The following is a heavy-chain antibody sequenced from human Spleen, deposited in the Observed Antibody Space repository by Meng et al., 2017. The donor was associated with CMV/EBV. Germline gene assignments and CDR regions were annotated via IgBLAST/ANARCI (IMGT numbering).Heavy chain of an antibody. Sequence: ASVKVSCKPSGGTFSLYAFSWVRQAPGQGLEWMGWISAYNGNTNYAQKLQGRVTMTTDTSTSTAYMELRSLRSDDTAVYYCARCDFWSGCDYWGQGTLVTVSS. V-gene: IGHV1-18*01. CDR2: ISAYNGNT. D-gene: IGHD3-3*01. J-gene: IGHJ4*02. CDR1: GGTFSLYA. CDR3: ARCDFWSGCDY.